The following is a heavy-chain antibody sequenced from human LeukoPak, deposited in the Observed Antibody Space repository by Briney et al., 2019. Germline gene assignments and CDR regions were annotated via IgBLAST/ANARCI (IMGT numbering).Heavy chain of an antibody. CDR1: GYTFTSYD. D-gene: IGHD2-2*01. J-gene: IGHJ4*02. CDR3: ARGQPATEVD. V-gene: IGHV1-8*03. Sequence: GESLKISCKASGYTFTSYDINWVRQATGQGLEWMGWMNPNSGNTGYAQKFQGRVTITRNTSISTAYMELSSLRSEDTAVYYCARGQPATEVDWGQGTLVTVSS. CDR2: MNPNSGNT.